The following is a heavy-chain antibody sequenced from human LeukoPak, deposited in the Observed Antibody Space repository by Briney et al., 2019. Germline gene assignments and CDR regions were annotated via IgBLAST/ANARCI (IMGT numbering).Heavy chain of an antibody. J-gene: IGHJ2*01. CDR1: GTSITDYC. V-gene: IGHV4-59*01. Sequence: SEILSLTCSASGTSITDYCFNWIRQTPGKGLEWLGYICDTGSTSYNPSLNSRVTMSVDTSNKQFSLRLSSVTAADTAVYSCAGSLGGGGWYFDLWGRGTLVTVSS. CDR2: ICDTGST. D-gene: IGHD3-10*01. CDR3: AGSLGGGGWYFDL.